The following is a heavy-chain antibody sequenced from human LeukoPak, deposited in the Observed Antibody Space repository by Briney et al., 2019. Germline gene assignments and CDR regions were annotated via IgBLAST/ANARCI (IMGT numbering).Heavy chain of an antibody. D-gene: IGHD6-13*01. CDR2: INQDASVR. Sequence: GSLRLSCAASGFSFSTYWMSLVRQTPEKGLEFLANINQDASVRNYMDSLKGRCTISRDNAKKSVYLEINSLRADDTAVYYCARDPGSSSFDLWGQGALVTVSS. J-gene: IGHJ4*02. CDR3: ARDPGSSSFDL. V-gene: IGHV3-7*01. CDR1: GFSFSTYW.